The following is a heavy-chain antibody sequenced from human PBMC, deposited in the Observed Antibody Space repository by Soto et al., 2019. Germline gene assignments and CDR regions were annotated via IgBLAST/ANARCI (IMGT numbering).Heavy chain of an antibody. V-gene: IGHV3-11*01. D-gene: IGHD6-13*01. CDR1: GFTFSDYY. J-gene: IGHJ3*02. Sequence: GGSLRLSCAASGFTFSDYYMSWIRQAPGKGLEWVSYISSSGSTIYYADSVKGRFTVSRDNAKNSLYLQMNSLRAEDTAVYYCARDLGQQLDHDAFDIWGQGTMVTVSS. CDR3: ARDLGQQLDHDAFDI. CDR2: ISSSGSTI.